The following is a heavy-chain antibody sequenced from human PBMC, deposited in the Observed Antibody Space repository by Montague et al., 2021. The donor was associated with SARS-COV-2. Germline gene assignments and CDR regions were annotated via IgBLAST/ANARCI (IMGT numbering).Heavy chain of an antibody. CDR2: IKQDGSEQ. Sequence: SLRLSCAASGFTMSSYWMRWVRQAPGKGLEWVAYIKQDGSEQSYVDSVRGRFTISKDNAKNSLYLQMNSLRVEDTAMYYCVRERAFYFASGTYSRNNWFDPWGQGTLVTVSS. CDR1: GFTMSSYW. D-gene: IGHD3-10*01. CDR3: VRERAFYFASGTYSRNNWFDP. J-gene: IGHJ5*02. V-gene: IGHV3-7*01.